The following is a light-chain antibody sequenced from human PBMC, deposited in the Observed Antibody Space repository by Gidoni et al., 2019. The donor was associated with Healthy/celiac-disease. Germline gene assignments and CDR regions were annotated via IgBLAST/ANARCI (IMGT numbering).Light chain of an antibody. J-gene: IGKJ5*01. CDR1: PSLLHSNGYNY. V-gene: IGKV2-28*01. Sequence: DIVMTQSPLSLPVTPGEPASISCRSSPSLLHSNGYNYLDWYLQKPGQPPQLLIYLGSNRASGVPDRFSGSGSGTDFTLKIIRVQAEDVGVYYCMQALQTPLTFGQXTRLEL. CDR2: LGS. CDR3: MQALQTPLT.